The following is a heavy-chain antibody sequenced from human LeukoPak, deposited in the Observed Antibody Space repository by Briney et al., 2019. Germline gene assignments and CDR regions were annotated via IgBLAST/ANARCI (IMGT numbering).Heavy chain of an antibody. D-gene: IGHD2-15*01. CDR3: ARAGIVVVVAATPRGVFDY. CDR2: IYYGGTT. V-gene: IGHV4-59*12. J-gene: IGHJ4*02. CDR1: GGSISSYY. Sequence: SETLSLTCAVYGGSISSYYWSWIRQPPGKGLEWIGYIYYGGTTNYNPSLKSRVTISVDTSKNQFSLKLSSVTAADTAVYYCARAGIVVVVAATPRGVFDYWGQGTLVTVSS.